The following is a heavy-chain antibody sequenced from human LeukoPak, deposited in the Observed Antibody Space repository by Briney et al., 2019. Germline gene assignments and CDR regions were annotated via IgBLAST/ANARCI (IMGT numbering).Heavy chain of an antibody. CDR3: AKHRGYSYGSLGMDV. CDR2: ISYDGSNK. Sequence: PGRSLRLSCAASGFTFSSYGMHWVRQAPGKGLEWVAVISYDGSNKYYADSVKGRFTISRDNSKNPLYLQMNSLRAEDTAVYYCAKHRGYSYGSLGMDVWGQGTTVTVSS. V-gene: IGHV3-30*18. J-gene: IGHJ6*02. D-gene: IGHD5-18*01. CDR1: GFTFSSYG.